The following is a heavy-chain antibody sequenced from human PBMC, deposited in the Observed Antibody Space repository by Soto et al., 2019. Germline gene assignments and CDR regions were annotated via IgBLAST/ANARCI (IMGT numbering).Heavy chain of an antibody. V-gene: IGHV1-46*01. CDR1: GYTFTSYY. Sequence: ASVKVSCKASGYTFTSYYMHWVRQAPGQGLEWMVLVTPTGDYTAYAQKFQGRVTMTRDTSATTVYMEFSSFTSEDTAVYYCTRRPPSSGHPGLYAFDIWGQGTMVTVSS. CDR2: VTPTGDYT. D-gene: IGHD3-22*01. J-gene: IGHJ3*02. CDR3: TRRPPSSGHPGLYAFDI.